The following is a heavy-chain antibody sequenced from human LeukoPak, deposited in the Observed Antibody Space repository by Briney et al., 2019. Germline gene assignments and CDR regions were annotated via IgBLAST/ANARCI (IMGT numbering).Heavy chain of an antibody. CDR1: GFTFSSYA. J-gene: IGHJ4*02. V-gene: IGHV3-30-3*01. CDR2: ISYDGSNK. CDR3: AKEVRQRGNPYYFDY. D-gene: IGHD6-25*01. Sequence: PGGSLRLSCAASGFTFSSYAMHWVRQAPGKGLGWVAVISYDGSNKYYADSVKGRFTISRDNSKNTLYLQMNSLRAEDTAVYYCAKEVRQRGNPYYFDYWGQGTLVIVSS.